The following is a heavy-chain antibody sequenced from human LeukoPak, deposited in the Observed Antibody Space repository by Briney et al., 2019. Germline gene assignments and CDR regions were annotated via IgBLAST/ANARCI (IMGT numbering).Heavy chain of an antibody. CDR1: GFTFSSYS. CDR3: ARDRSYYDSSGYPEYFQH. J-gene: IGHJ1*01. D-gene: IGHD3-22*01. CDR2: ISSSSSTI. V-gene: IGHV3-48*01. Sequence: SGGSLRLSCAASGFTFSSYSMNWVRQAPGKGLEWVSYISSSSSTIYYADSVKGRFTISRDNAKNSLYLQMNSLRAEDTAVYYCARDRSYYDSSGYPEYFQHWGQGTLVTVSS.